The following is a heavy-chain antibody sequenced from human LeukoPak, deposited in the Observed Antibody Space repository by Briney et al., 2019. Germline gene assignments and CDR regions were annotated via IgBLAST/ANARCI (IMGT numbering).Heavy chain of an antibody. D-gene: IGHD3-3*01. CDR1: GYTFTGYY. J-gene: IGHJ4*02. CDR3: ARVRTIFGVANFDY. CDR2: INPNSGGT. Sequence: GASVKVSCKASGYTFTGYYMHWVRQAPGQGLEWMGWINPNSGGTNYAQKFQGRVTMTRDTSISTAYMELSRLRSDDTAVYYCARVRTIFGVANFDYWGKGTLVTVSS. V-gene: IGHV1-2*02.